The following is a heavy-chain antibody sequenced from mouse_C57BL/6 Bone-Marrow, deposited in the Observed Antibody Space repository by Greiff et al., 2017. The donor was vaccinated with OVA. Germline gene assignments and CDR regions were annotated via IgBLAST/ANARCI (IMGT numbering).Heavy chain of an antibody. V-gene: IGHV1-74*01. CDR1: GYTFTSYW. Sequence: QVQLQQPGAELVKPGASVKVSCKASGYTFTSYWMHWVKQRPGQGLEWIGRIHPSDSDTNYNQKFKGKATLTVDKSSSTAYMQVSSLTSEDSAVYYCAIYDYYDTHWYFDVWGTGTTVTVSS. J-gene: IGHJ1*03. CDR2: IHPSDSDT. D-gene: IGHD1-1*01. CDR3: AIYDYYDTHWYFDV.